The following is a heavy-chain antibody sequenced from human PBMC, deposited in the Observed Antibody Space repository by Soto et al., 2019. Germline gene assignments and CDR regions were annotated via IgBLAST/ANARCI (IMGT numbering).Heavy chain of an antibody. V-gene: IGHV4-39*07. D-gene: IGHD6-6*01. CDR1: GGSISTTSSY. CDR2: IFQSGRT. CDR3: ARAIAGRPDVFDF. Sequence: SETLSLTCAVSGGSISTTSSYWGWIRQSPGKGLEWIGSIFQSGRTYYNPSLKSRATISVDTSKNQFSLSLSSVTAADTAVYYCARAIAGRPDVFDFWGQGTLVTVSS. J-gene: IGHJ4*02.